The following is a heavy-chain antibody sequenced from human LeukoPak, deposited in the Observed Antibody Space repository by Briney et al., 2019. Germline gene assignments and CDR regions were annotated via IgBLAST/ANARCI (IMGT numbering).Heavy chain of an antibody. CDR3: AREGEDYRGPECHDAFDV. CDR2: IYPHSGDT. V-gene: IGHV1-2*06. CDR1: GYTFIGYY. J-gene: IGHJ3*01. D-gene: IGHD4/OR15-4a*01. Sequence: GASVKVSCKASGYTFIGYYIHWMRLAPGQGPEWMGRIYPHSGDTSYAQIFQGRVTMTTDTSIDTAYMELSSLKSDDTAVYYCAREGEDYRGPECHDAFDVWGQGAVVTVSS.